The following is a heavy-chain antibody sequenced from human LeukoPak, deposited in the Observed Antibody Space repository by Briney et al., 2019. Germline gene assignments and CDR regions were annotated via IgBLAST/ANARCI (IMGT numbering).Heavy chain of an antibody. CDR1: GFTFSSYW. CDR2: IKQDGSEK. CDR3: ARVMEDASSQPLDV. D-gene: IGHD1-14*01. V-gene: IGHV3-7*01. J-gene: IGHJ6*02. Sequence: PGGSLRLSCAASGFTFSSYWMSWVRQAPGKGLEWVANIKQDGSEKYYVDSVKGRFTISRDISKNTLYLQMNSPRAEDTAVYYCARVMEDASSQPLDVWGQGTTVTVSS.